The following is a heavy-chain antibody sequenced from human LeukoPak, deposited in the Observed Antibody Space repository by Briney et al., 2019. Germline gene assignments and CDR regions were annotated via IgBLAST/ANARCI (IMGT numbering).Heavy chain of an antibody. J-gene: IGHJ6*02. CDR3: ARVSGGSSDYYSGYYGMDV. D-gene: IGHD3-22*01. V-gene: IGHV1-69*13. CDR2: IIPIFGTA. CDR1: GGTFSSYA. Sequence: SVKVSCKASGGTFSSYAISWVRQAPGQGLEWMGGIIPIFGTANYAQKFQGRVTITADESTSTAYMELSSLRSEDTAVYYCARVSGGSSDYYSGYYGMDVWGQGTTVTVSS.